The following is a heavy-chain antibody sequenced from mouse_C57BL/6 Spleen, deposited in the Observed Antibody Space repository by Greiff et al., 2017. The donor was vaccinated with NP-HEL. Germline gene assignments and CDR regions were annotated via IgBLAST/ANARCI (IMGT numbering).Heavy chain of an antibody. Sequence: DVQLQESGAELVKPGASVKLSCTASGFNIKDYYMHWVKQRTEQGLEWIGRIDPEDGETKYAPKFQGKATITADTSSNTAYLQLSSLTSEDTAVYYCAKGMNGNYDWFAYWGQGTLVTVSA. CDR1: GFNIKDYY. CDR2: IDPEDGET. CDR3: AKGMNGNYDWFAY. D-gene: IGHD2-1*01. J-gene: IGHJ3*01. V-gene: IGHV14-2*01.